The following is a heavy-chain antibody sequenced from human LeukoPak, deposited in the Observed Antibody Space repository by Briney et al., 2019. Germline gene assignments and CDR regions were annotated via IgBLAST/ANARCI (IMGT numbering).Heavy chain of an antibody. Sequence: PGGSLRLSCAASGFIFSNYAMHWVRQAPGKGLEWVAVIWYDGSNEYYADSVKGRFTISRDNSKNTLYLQMNSLRAEDTAVYYCARDGDDILTGYFDYWGQGTLVTVSS. D-gene: IGHD3-9*01. CDR2: IWYDGSNE. J-gene: IGHJ4*02. CDR3: ARDGDDILTGYFDY. CDR1: GFIFSNYA. V-gene: IGHV3-33*08.